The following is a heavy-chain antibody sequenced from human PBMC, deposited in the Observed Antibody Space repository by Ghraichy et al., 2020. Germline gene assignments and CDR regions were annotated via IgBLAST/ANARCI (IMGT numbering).Heavy chain of an antibody. CDR2: ISWNSNYI. D-gene: IGHD3-10*01. V-gene: IGHV3-9*01. Sequence: GGSLRLSCATSGFKFDNYAMHWVRQAPGKGLEWVSGISWNSNYIGYADSVKGRFTISRDNARNSLYLQMYSLRADDTALYYCAKDPRSGSYYYYGMDVWGQGTTVTVSS. CDR1: GFKFDNYA. CDR3: AKDPRSGSYYYYGMDV. J-gene: IGHJ6*02.